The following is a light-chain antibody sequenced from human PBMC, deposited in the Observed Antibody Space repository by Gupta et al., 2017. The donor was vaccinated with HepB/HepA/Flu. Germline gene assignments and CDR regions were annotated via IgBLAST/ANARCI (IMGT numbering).Light chain of an antibody. CDR3: SSFKSSSTYAL. Sequence: QSALTQPPSVSGSPGQSVTISCTGTSSDVGGYNRVSWYQQPPGTAPRLMMYEVSNRPSGVPDRFAGSKSGNTASLTISGLQAEDEAEYYCSSFKSSSTYALFGGGTKLTV. J-gene: IGLJ2*01. V-gene: IGLV2-18*02. CDR1: SSDVGGYNR. CDR2: EVS.